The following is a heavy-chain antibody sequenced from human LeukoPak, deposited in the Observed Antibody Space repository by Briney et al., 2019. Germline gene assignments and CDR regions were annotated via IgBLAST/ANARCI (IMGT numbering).Heavy chain of an antibody. Sequence: SETLSLTCVVYGGSFSGYYWSWIRQPPGKALEWIGEINHSGSTNYNPSLKSRVTISVDTSKNQFSLKLSSVTAADTAVYYCARSLEDAFDIWGQGTMVAVSS. V-gene: IGHV4-34*01. CDR1: GGSFSGYY. CDR2: INHSGST. J-gene: IGHJ3*02. CDR3: ARSLEDAFDI. D-gene: IGHD5-24*01.